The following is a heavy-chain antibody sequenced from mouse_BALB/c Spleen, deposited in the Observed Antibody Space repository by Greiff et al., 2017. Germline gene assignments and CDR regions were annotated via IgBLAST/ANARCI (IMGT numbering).Heavy chain of an antibody. Sequence: EVHLVESGGGLVQPGGSRKLSCAASGFTFSSFGMHWVRQAPEKGLEWVAYISSGSSTIYYADTVKGRFTISRDNPKNTLFLQMTSLRSEDTAMYYCARDYGSSLGYFDVWGAGTTVTVSS. CDR2: ISSGSSTI. V-gene: IGHV5-17*02. CDR3: ARDYGSSLGYFDV. D-gene: IGHD1-1*01. J-gene: IGHJ1*01. CDR1: GFTFSSFG.